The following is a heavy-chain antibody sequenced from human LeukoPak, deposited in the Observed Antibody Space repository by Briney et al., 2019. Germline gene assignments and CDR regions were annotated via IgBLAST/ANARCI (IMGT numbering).Heavy chain of an antibody. D-gene: IGHD3-10*01. CDR2: IYHSGST. CDR1: GGSISTYY. J-gene: IGHJ5*02. Sequence: SETLSLTCTVSGGSISTYYWNWIRQPPGKGLEWIGYIYHSGSTNYNPSLQSRVTISVDTSKNQFSLNLNSVTAADTAVYYCARFFSKYYGSGSYIPWGQGTLVTVSS. V-gene: IGHV4-59*01. CDR3: ARFFSKYYGSGSYIP.